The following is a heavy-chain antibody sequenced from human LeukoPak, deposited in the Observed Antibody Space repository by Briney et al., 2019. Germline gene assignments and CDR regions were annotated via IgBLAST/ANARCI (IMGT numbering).Heavy chain of an antibody. CDR2: VNPNSGGT. J-gene: IGHJ4*02. Sequence: GASVKVSCKASGYTFTGYYMHWVRQAPGQGLEWMGWVNPNSGGTNYAQKFQARVTMTRDTSISTAYMELSRLRSDDTAVYYCARRAGDHYYFDYWGQGTLVTVSS. CDR3: ARRAGDHYYFDY. V-gene: IGHV1-2*02. D-gene: IGHD7-27*01. CDR1: GYTFTGYY.